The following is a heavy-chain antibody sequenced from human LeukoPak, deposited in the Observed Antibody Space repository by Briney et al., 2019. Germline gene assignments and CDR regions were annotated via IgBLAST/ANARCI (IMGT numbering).Heavy chain of an antibody. CDR1: GFTFSNNA. D-gene: IGHD6-6*01. Sequence: GGSLRLSCAATGFTFSNNAMHWVRQAPGKGLEWVAVISYDGSNQRYADSVKGRFTISRDNSENTQFLQMNSLRPEDTAVYYCARDGAARLLRYYYYMDVWGKGTTVTVSS. CDR3: ARDGAARLLRYYYYMDV. CDR2: ISYDGSNQ. V-gene: IGHV3-30*04. J-gene: IGHJ6*03.